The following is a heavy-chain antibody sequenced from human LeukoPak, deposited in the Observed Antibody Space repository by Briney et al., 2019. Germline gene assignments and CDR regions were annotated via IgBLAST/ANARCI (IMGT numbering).Heavy chain of an antibody. CDR3: AKEGDYGDLDH. J-gene: IGHJ1*01. CDR2: ISYDGSNK. CDR1: GFTFSSYG. Sequence: GRSLRLSCAASGFTFSSYGMHWVRQAPGKGLEWVAVISYDGSNKYHADSVKGRFTISRDNSKNTLYLQMNSLRAEDTAVYYCAKEGDYGDLDHWGQGTLVTVSS. D-gene: IGHD4-17*01. V-gene: IGHV3-30*18.